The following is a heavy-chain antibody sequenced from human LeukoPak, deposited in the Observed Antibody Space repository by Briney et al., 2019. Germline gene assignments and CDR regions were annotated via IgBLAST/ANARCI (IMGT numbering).Heavy chain of an antibody. D-gene: IGHD1-26*01. V-gene: IGHV1-46*01. CDR2: INPSGGST. Sequence: ASVKVSCKASGYTFTSYYLHWVRQAPGQGLEWMGIINPSGGSTSYAQKFQDRVTMTRDTSTSTVYLGLSSLRSEDTAMYYCARRGSYYNVADYWGQGTLVTVSP. CDR3: ARRGSYYNVADY. J-gene: IGHJ4*02. CDR1: GYTFTSYY.